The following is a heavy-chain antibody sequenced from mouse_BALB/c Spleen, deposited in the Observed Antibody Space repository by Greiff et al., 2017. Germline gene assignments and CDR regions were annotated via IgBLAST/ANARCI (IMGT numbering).Heavy chain of an antibody. D-gene: IGHD2-3*01. CDR1: GYTFTSYW. J-gene: IGHJ4*01. CDR2: IYPGSGST. CDR3: TRSMTSYAMDY. V-gene: IGHV1S22*01. Sequence: LQQPGSELVRPGASVKLSCKASGYTFTSYWMHWVKQRPGQGLEWIGNIYPGSGSTNYDEKFKSKATLTVDTSSSTAYMELSSLTSEDSAVYYCTRSMTSYAMDYWGQGTSVTVSS.